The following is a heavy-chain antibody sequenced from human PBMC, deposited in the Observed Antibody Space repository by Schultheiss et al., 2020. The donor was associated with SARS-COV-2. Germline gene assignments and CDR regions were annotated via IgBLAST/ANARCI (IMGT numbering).Heavy chain of an antibody. CDR1: GFAFSSYA. J-gene: IGHJ6*02. CDR2: ISYDGSNK. Sequence: GGSLRLSCAASGFAFSSYAMHWVRQAPGKGLEWVAVISYDGSNKYYADSVKGRFTISRDNSRNTLDLQMNSLRTEDTAVYYCAPDGAAVAISGVYGMDVWGQGTTVTVSS. V-gene: IGHV3-30*01. CDR3: APDGAAVAISGVYGMDV. D-gene: IGHD6-19*01.